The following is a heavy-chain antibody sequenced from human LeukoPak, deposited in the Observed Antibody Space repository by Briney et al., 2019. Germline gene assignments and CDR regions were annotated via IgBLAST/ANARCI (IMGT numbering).Heavy chain of an antibody. Sequence: KSSETLSLTCTVSGDSISNHNYFWGWIRQTPGTGLEWIANIHYIGSTYYNPSLKSRVTISLDKSKNQFSLKVNSVTAADTAVYYCAKTVPYSSGWRATFDHWGQGTLVTVSS. J-gene: IGHJ4*02. D-gene: IGHD6-19*01. V-gene: IGHV4-39*01. CDR1: GDSISNHNYF. CDR2: IHYIGST. CDR3: AKTVPYSSGWRATFDH.